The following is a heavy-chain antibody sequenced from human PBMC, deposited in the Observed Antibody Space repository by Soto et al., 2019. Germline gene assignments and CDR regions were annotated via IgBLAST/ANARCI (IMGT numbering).Heavy chain of an antibody. Sequence: ASVKVSCKASVYTFTSYAMHWVRQARGQRLEWMGWINAGNGNTKYSQKFQGRVTITRDTSASTAYMELSSLRSEDTAVYYCARPYCSSTSCLSWFDPWGQGTLVTVSS. V-gene: IGHV1-3*01. J-gene: IGHJ5*02. D-gene: IGHD2-2*01. CDR2: INAGNGNT. CDR1: VYTFTSYA. CDR3: ARPYCSSTSCLSWFDP.